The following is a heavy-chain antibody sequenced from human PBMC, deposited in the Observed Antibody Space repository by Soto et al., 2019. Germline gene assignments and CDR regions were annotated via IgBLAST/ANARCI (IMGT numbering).Heavy chain of an antibody. CDR1: GFTFSDYV. Sequence: QVQLVESGGGVVQPGRSLRLSCAASGFTFSDYVMHWVRQAPGKGLEWVAVISSDGSTKYYTDSMKGRFTISRDNSKDTLYLQMTSLRAGDTAVYYCARQNSGWSYYFDFWGQGTLVTVCS. D-gene: IGHD6-19*01. CDR2: ISSDGSTK. J-gene: IGHJ4*02. CDR3: ARQNSGWSYYFDF. V-gene: IGHV3-30-3*01.